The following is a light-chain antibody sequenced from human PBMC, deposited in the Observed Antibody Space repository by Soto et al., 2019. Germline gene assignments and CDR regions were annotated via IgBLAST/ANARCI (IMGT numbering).Light chain of an antibody. CDR2: SNN. Sequence: QSALTQPPSASGTPGQRVTISCSGSSFNIGRNTVNWYQQLPGTAPTLLIYSNNQRPSGVPDRFSGSKSGTSASLAISGLQSEDEANYYCAAWDDSLNGVAFGAGTQLTVL. J-gene: IGLJ2*01. V-gene: IGLV1-44*01. CDR3: AAWDDSLNGVA. CDR1: SFNIGRNT.